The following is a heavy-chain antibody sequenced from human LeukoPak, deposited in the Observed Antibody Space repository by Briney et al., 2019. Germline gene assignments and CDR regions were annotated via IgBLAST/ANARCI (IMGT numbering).Heavy chain of an antibody. Sequence: GGSLRLSCAASGFSFSSYVIHWVRQAPGKGLEWVAVIWYDGSNKYYADSVKGRFTISRNNSKSTLYLEMNSLRAEDTAVYYCARWDSSGFDYWGQGTLVTVSS. J-gene: IGHJ4*02. V-gene: IGHV3-33*01. CDR2: IWYDGSNK. CDR1: GFSFSSYV. D-gene: IGHD6-19*01. CDR3: ARWDSSGFDY.